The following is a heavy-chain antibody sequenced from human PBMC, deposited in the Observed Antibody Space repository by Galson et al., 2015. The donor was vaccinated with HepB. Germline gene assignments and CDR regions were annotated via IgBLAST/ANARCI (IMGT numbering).Heavy chain of an antibody. V-gene: IGHV3-23*01. CDR1: GFTFSSYA. CDR3: AKDLLGWGRVFDY. CDR2: ISGSGGST. D-gene: IGHD6-19*01. J-gene: IGHJ4*02. Sequence: LRLSCAASGFTFSSYAMSWVRQAPGKGLEWVSAISGSGGSTYYADSVKGRFTISRDNSKNTLYLQMNSLRAEDTAVYYCAKDLLGWGRVFDYWGQGTLVTVSS.